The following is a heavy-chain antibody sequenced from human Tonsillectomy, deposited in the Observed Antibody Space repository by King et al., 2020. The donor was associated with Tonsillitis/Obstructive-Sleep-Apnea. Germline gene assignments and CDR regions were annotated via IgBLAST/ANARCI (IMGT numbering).Heavy chain of an antibody. CDR1: GFTFSSYA. J-gene: IGHJ4*02. D-gene: IGHD3-22*01. CDR2: ISYDGSKK. Sequence: VQLVESGGGVVQHGRSLRLSCAASGFTFSSYAMHWVRQAPGKGLEWVAVISYDGSKKYYADSVKGRFTISRDNSKNTLYLQMNSLRAEDTAVYYCARAMIVVDYYFDYWGQGTLGTVSS. CDR3: ARAMIVVDYYFDY. V-gene: IGHV3-30*04.